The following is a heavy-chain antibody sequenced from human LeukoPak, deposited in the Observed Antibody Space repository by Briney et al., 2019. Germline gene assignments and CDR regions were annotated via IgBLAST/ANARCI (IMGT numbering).Heavy chain of an antibody. D-gene: IGHD3-3*01. J-gene: IGHJ4*02. Sequence: TGGSLRLSCAASGFTFSSYAMSWVRQAPGKGLEWVSAISGSGGSTYYADSVKGRFTISRDNSKNTLYLQMNSLRAEDTAVYYCAKGTYYDFWSGPALVYWGQGTLVTVSS. CDR1: GFTFSSYA. CDR2: ISGSGGST. V-gene: IGHV3-23*01. CDR3: AKGTYYDFWSGPALVY.